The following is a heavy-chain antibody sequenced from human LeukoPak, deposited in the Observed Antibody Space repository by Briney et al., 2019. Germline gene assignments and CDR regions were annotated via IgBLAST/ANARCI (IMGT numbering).Heavy chain of an antibody. J-gene: IGHJ6*02. V-gene: IGHV3-23*01. D-gene: IGHD3-3*01. CDR3: ARDRANYDFWSGQYYYYGMDV. Sequence: GGSLRLSCAASGFTYTSYAMSWVRQAPGKGLEWVSGISGSDGSTYYADSVKGRFTISRDNAKNSLYLQMNSLRAEDTAVYYCARDRANYDFWSGQYYYYGMDVWGQGTTVTVSS. CDR1: GFTYTSYA. CDR2: ISGSDGST.